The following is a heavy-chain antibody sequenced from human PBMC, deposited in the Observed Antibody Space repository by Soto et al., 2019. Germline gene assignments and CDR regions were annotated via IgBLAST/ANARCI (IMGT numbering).Heavy chain of an antibody. D-gene: IGHD3-3*01. CDR1: GFTFDDYT. CDR2: ISWDGGST. J-gene: IGHJ6*02. CDR3: AKGGAVAREVRLRGRFYDFWSGPQGGMDV. Sequence: EVQLVESGGVVVQPGGSLRLSCAASGFTFDDYTMHWVRQAPGKGLEWVSLISWDGGSTYYADSVKGRFTISRDNSKNSLYLQMNSLRTEDTALYYCAKGGAVAREVRLRGRFYDFWSGPQGGMDVWGQGTTVTVSS. V-gene: IGHV3-43*01.